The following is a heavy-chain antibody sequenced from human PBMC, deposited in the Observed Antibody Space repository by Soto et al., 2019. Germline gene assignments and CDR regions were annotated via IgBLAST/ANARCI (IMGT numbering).Heavy chain of an antibody. V-gene: IGHV4-39*01. D-gene: IGHD6-6*01. CDR1: GGSISSSSYY. CDR3: ATPYSSSSIGAFDI. CDR2: IYYSGST. Sequence: QLQLQESGPGLVKPSETLSLTCTVSGGSISSSSYYWGWIRQPPGKGLEWIGSIYYSGSTYYNPSLKGRVTISVDTSKNQFSLKLSSVTAADTAVYYCATPYSSSSIGAFDIWGQGTMVTVSS. J-gene: IGHJ3*02.